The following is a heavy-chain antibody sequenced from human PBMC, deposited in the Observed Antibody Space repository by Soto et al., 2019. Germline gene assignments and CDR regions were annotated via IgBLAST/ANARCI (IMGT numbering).Heavy chain of an antibody. Sequence: QVQLVQSGAEVKKPGASVKVSCKASGYTFTSYEINWVRQATGQGLEWMGWMNPNSGDTGYAQKFQGRVTMTRNTSISTAYMELSSLRSEDTAVYYCAKGELLWFGELLRWGQGTLVTVSS. CDR3: AKGELLWFGELLR. J-gene: IGHJ4*02. CDR1: GYTFTSYE. CDR2: MNPNSGDT. V-gene: IGHV1-8*01. D-gene: IGHD3-10*01.